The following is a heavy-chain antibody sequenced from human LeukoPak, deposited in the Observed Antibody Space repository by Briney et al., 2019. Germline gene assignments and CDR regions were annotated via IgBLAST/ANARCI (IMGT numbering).Heavy chain of an antibody. Sequence: GGPLRLSCVASGFTFSSYAMSWVRQAAGKGLEWVSSTSSSGETTYYADSVKGRFTISRDNSRNTLYLQMNSLRAEDTAVYYCAKDRPNYYGTNGHYYRRDGDCWGQGTLATVSS. CDR1: GFTFSSYA. CDR3: AKDRPNYYGTNGHYYRRDGDC. CDR2: TSSSGETT. V-gene: IGHV3-23*01. D-gene: IGHD3-22*01. J-gene: IGHJ4*02.